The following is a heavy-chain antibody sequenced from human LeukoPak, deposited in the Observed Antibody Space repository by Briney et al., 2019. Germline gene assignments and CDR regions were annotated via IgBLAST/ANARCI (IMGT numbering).Heavy chain of an antibody. J-gene: IGHJ4*02. CDR3: ARRGGYTGYDRD. CDR1: GGSINNFY. D-gene: IGHD5-12*01. CDR2: ISYSGST. V-gene: IGHV4-59*08. Sequence: PSETLSLTCTISGGSINNFYWSWIRQPPGKGLEWIGYISYSGSTNYSPSLESRVTISFDTSNNHFSLKLSSVTAADTAVYYCARRGGYTGYDRDWGQGTLVTVSS.